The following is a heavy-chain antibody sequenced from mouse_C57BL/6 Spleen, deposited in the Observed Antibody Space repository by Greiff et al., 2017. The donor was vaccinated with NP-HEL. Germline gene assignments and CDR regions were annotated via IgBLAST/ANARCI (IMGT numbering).Heavy chain of an antibody. CDR1: GFTFSDYY. J-gene: IGHJ1*03. V-gene: IGHV5-16*01. CDR3: ARELGLGGYFDV. CDR2: INYDGSST. Sequence: EVMLVESEGGLVQPGSSMKLSCTASGFTFSDYYMAWVRQVPEKGLEWVANINYDGSSTYYLDSLKSRFIISRDKAKNILYLQMSSLKSEDTATYYCARELGLGGYFDVWGTGTTVTVSS. D-gene: IGHD4-1*01.